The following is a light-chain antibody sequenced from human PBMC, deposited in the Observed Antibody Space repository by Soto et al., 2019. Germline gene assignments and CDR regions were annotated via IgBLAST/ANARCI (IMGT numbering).Light chain of an antibody. Sequence: DIQMTQSPSTLSVSVGDGFTITFRASQTISSWLAWYQQKPGKAPKLLIYKASTLKSGVPSRFSGSGSGTDFTLTISSLQSEDFAVYYCQQYNNWPWTFGQGTKVDIK. CDR3: QQYNNWPWT. CDR1: QTISSW. CDR2: KAS. J-gene: IGKJ1*01. V-gene: IGKV1-5*03.